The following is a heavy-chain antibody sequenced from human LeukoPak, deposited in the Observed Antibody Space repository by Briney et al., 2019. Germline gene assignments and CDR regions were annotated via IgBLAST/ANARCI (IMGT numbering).Heavy chain of an antibody. V-gene: IGHV4-39*02. Sequence: SETLSLTCTVSGGSISSSNCYWGWIRQPPGKGLEWVGTIYYSGSTSYNPSLKRRVTISIDTSKYHVSLNVGTVTAADTSMSSCANRYTIFGVATFDYWGQGALVTVSS. CDR1: GGSISSSNCY. CDR3: ANRYTIFGVATFDY. D-gene: IGHD3-3*01. J-gene: IGHJ4*02. CDR2: IYYSGST.